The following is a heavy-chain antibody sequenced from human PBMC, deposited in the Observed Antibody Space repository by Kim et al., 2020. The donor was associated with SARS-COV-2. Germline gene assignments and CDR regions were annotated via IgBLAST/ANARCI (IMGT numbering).Heavy chain of an antibody. D-gene: IGHD6-13*01. CDR1: GYSISSGYY. CDR2: IYHSGST. J-gene: IGHJ5*02. V-gene: IGHV4-38-2*02. CDR3: AIAASWAAEWFDA. Sequence: SETLSLTCTVSGYSISSGYYWGWIRQPPGKGLEWIGSIYHSGSTYYNPSLKSRVTITVDTSKNQLSLKLSSVNAADTALYYCAIAASWAAEWFDAWGQGTLVTVSS.